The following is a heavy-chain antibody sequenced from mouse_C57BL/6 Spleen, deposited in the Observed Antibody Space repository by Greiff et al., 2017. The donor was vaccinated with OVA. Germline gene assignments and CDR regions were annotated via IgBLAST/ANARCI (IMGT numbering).Heavy chain of an antibody. CDR1: GYTFTDYE. D-gene: IGHD1-1*01. CDR2: IVPETGGT. V-gene: IGHV1-15*01. CDR3: TREDYGSSSAWFAY. J-gene: IGHJ3*01. Sequence: VQLQQSGAELVRPGASVTLSCKASGYTFTDYEMHWVKQTPVHGLEWIGAIVPETGGTAYNQKFKGKAILTADKSSSTAYMELRSLTSEDSAVYYCTREDYGSSSAWFAYWGQGTLVTVSA.